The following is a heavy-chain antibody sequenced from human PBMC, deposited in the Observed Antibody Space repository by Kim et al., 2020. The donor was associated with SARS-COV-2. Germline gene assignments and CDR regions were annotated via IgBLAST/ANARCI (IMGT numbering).Heavy chain of an antibody. CDR3: ARHRFVGFSCFDP. V-gene: IGHV4-59*08. Sequence: YHPSLKSRVTISLDTSKNQCSLKLDSVTAADTAVYYCARHRFVGFSCFDPWGQGTLVTVSS. D-gene: IGHD1-26*01. J-gene: IGHJ5*02.